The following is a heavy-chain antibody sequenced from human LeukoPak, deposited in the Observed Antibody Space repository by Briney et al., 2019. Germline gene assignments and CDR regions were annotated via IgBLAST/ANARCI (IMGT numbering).Heavy chain of an antibody. CDR3: ATEPYGSGSYYNHY. CDR2: IIPILGIA. D-gene: IGHD3-10*01. Sequence: GASVKVSCKASGGTFSSYAISWVRQAPGQGLEWMGRIIPILGIANYAQKFQGRVTITADKSTSTAYMELSSLRSEDTAVYYCATEPYGSGSYYNHYWGQGTLVTVSS. V-gene: IGHV1-69*04. CDR1: GGTFSSYA. J-gene: IGHJ4*02.